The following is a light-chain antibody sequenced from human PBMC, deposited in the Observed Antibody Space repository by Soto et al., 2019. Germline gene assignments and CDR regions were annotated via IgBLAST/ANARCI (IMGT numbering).Light chain of an antibody. CDR1: QTVSRYY. V-gene: IGKV3D-7*01. Sequence: VLTQSPATLSLSPRGRAILSCRASQTVSRYYLSWYQKKPGQPPRLLIYGASTRATGVPDRFSGSGSGADFTLTISSLQPEDFAVYYCQQALTFGGGTTVE. CDR2: GAS. CDR3: QQALT. J-gene: IGKJ4*01.